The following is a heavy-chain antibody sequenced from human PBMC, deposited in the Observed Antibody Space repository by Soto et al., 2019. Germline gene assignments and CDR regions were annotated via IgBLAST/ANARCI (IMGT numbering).Heavy chain of an antibody. D-gene: IGHD2-21*01. Sequence: EVQLVEFGGGLVQPGGSLRLSCAAAGFSFSSHSMKWVRQAPGKGLEWVSYISSSGSTIYYADSVKGRFTISRDNAKNSLYLQMNSLSDDDTAVYYCARGRGYCGGTNCYLDYWGQGALVTVSS. J-gene: IGHJ4*02. V-gene: IGHV3-48*02. CDR2: ISSSGSTI. CDR3: ARGRGYCGGTNCYLDY. CDR1: GFSFSSHS.